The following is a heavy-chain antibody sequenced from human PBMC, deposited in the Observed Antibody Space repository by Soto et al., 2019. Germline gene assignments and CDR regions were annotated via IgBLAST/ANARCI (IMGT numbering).Heavy chain of an antibody. J-gene: IGHJ4*02. CDR2: ISYDGSNK. CDR3: AKDHLAYCGGDCSPDY. D-gene: IGHD2-21*02. CDR1: GFTFSSYG. V-gene: IGHV3-30*18. Sequence: QVQLVESRGGVVQPGRSLRLSCAASGFTFSSYGMHWVRQAPGKGLEWVAVISYDGSNKYYADSVKGRFTISRDNSKNTLYLQMNSLRAEDTAVYYCAKDHLAYCGGDCSPDYWGQGTLVTVSS.